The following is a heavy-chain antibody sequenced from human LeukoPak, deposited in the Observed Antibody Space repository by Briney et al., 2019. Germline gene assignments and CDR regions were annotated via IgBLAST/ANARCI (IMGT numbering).Heavy chain of an antibody. J-gene: IGHJ4*02. CDR2: IYYSGST. CDR3: ARAGRYSGYVDY. Sequence: TLSLTCTVSGGSISSGDYYWSWIRQHPGKGLEWIGYIYYSGSTYYNPSLKSRVTISVDTSKNQFSLKLSSVTAADTAVYYCARAGRYSGYVDYWGQGTLVTVSS. D-gene: IGHD1-26*01. CDR1: GGSISSGDYY. V-gene: IGHV4-31*03.